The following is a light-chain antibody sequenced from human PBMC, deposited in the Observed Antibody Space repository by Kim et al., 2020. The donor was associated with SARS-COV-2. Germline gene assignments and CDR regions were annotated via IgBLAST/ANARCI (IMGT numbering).Light chain of an antibody. CDR1: QSLVHSDGNTY. CDR3: MLVTQLWT. Sequence: DIVMTQTPLSSPVSLGQPASNSCRSSQSLVHSDGNTYLSWLHQRPAQPPRLLIFKISNRVTGVPDRFSGSGAEKDFTLKINRVEAEDVGVYYCMLVTQLWTFWQSTKVVIK. CDR2: KIS. J-gene: IGKJ1*01. V-gene: IGKV2-24*01.